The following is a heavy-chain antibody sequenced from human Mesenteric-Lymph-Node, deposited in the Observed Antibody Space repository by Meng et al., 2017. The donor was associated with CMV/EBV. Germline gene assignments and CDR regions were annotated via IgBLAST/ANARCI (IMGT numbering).Heavy chain of an antibody. Sequence: LRLSCAASGFTFNAFGMHWVRQAPGKGLVWVSFINSDGSNTNYADSVKGRFTISRDNSKNTLYLQMNSLRAEDTAVYYCARDRYLDYWGQGTLVTVSS. CDR3: ARDRYLDY. CDR1: GFTFNAFG. V-gene: IGHV3-74*01. J-gene: IGHJ4*02. CDR2: INSDGSNT.